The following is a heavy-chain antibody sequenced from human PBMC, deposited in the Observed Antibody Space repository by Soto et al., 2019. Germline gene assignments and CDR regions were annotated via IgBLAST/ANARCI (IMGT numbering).Heavy chain of an antibody. CDR1: GGSISSGDYY. CDR2: IYYSGST. V-gene: IGHV4-30-4*01. D-gene: IGHD7-27*01. CDR3: ARDSWVRALDY. Sequence: PSETLSLTCTVSGGSISSGDYYWSWIRQPPGKGLEWIGYIYYSGSTCYNPSLKSRVTISVDTSKNQFSLKLSSVTAADTAVYYCARDSWVRALDYWGQGTLVTVSS. J-gene: IGHJ4*02.